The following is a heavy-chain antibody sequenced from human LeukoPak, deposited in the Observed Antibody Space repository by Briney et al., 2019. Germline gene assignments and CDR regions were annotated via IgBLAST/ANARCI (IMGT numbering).Heavy chain of an antibody. CDR2: ISGSGGST. V-gene: IGHV3-23*01. D-gene: IGHD2-2*02. J-gene: IGHJ4*02. CDR1: GFTFSSYA. Sequence: GGSLRLSCAASGFTFSSYAMSWVRQAPGKGLEWVSAISGSGGSTYYADSVKGRFTISRDNSKNTLYLQMSSLRAEDTAVYYCAKVDQPLLYSATYFDYWGQGTLVTVSS. CDR3: AKVDQPLLYSATYFDY.